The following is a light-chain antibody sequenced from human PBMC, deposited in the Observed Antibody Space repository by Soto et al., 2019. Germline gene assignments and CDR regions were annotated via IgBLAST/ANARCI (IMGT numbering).Light chain of an antibody. J-gene: IGKJ5*01. CDR3: QQAASFPIT. CDR1: QGVSTW. V-gene: IGKV1-12*01. CDR2: TAS. Sequence: DIQMTQSPSSVSASVGDRVTITCRASQGVSTWLAWYQQKPGKAPNLLIYTASSLQSGVPSRFSVSGSGTDFTLTINGLQPEDFATYYCQQAASFPITFGQGTRLEIK.